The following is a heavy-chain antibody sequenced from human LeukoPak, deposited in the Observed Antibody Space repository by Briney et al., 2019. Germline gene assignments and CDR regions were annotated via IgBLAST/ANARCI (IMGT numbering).Heavy chain of an antibody. V-gene: IGHV4-4*07. CDR1: GGSISSYY. Sequence: SETLSLTCTVSGGSISSYYWSWIRQPAGKGLEWIGRIYTSGSTNYNPSLKSRVTMSVDTSKNQFSLKLSCVTAADTAVYYCARDHYDFWSGPKGSWFDPWGQGTLVTVSS. CDR3: ARDHYDFWSGPKGSWFDP. D-gene: IGHD3-3*01. J-gene: IGHJ5*02. CDR2: IYTSGST.